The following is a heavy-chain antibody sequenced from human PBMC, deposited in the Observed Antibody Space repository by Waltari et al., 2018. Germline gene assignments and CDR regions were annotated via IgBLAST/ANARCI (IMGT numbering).Heavy chain of an antibody. J-gene: IGHJ5*02. CDR3: ARLGVVDNWFDP. Sequence: QVQLQESGPGLVKPSETLSLTCTVSGGSISSYYWSWIRQPPGKGLEWIGYIYTSGSTNYNPSLKSRVTISVDTSKNQFSRKLSSVTAADTAVYYCARLGVVDNWFDPWGQGTLVTVSS. CDR2: IYTSGST. V-gene: IGHV4-4*09. D-gene: IGHD2-15*01. CDR1: GGSISSYY.